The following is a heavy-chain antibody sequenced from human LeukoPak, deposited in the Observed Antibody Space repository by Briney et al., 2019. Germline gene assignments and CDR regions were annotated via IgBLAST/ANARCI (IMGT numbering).Heavy chain of an antibody. J-gene: IGHJ4*02. CDR2: IDYSGST. Sequence: SETLSLTCTVSGGSISSYYWSWIRQPPGKGLEWIGYIDYSGSTNYNPSLKSRVTISVDTSKNQFSLKLSSVTAADTAVYYCARLVDTALVFDSWGQGTLVAVSS. D-gene: IGHD5-18*01. CDR3: ARLVDTALVFDS. V-gene: IGHV4-59*08. CDR1: GGSISSYY.